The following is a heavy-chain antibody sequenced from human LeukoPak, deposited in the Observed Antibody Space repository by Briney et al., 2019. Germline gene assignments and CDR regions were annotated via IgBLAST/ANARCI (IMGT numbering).Heavy chain of an antibody. Sequence: ASVKVSCKTSGYTFTSYDISWVRQAPGQGLEWMGRINVYNGNTNYAQKFQGRVTMTRDTSISTAYMELSRLRSDDTAVYYCARDGSRDAFDIWGQGTMVTVSS. CDR1: GYTFTSYD. CDR3: ARDGSRDAFDI. J-gene: IGHJ3*02. CDR2: INVYNGNT. D-gene: IGHD1-1*01. V-gene: IGHV1-18*01.